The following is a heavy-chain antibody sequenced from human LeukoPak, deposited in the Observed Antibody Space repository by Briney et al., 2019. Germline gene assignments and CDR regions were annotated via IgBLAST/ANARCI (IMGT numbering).Heavy chain of an antibody. Sequence: GASVKVSCKASGYTFTSYGISWVRQAPEQGLEWMGWISAYNGNTNYAQKLQGRVTMTTDTSTSTAYMELRSLRSDDTAVYYCARDRWMTTVTTIDYWGQGTLVTVSS. CDR3: ARDRWMTTVTTIDY. J-gene: IGHJ4*02. CDR1: GYTFTSYG. D-gene: IGHD4-17*01. CDR2: ISAYNGNT. V-gene: IGHV1-18*01.